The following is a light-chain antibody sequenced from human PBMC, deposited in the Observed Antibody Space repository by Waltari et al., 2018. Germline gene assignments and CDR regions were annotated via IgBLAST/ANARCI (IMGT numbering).Light chain of an antibody. CDR3: QQDYSTPFT. V-gene: IGKV1-27*01. J-gene: IGKJ3*01. Sequence: DIQMTQSPSSLSASVGDRVTVTCRASQGINKELNWYQQKPGKAPTLLIYAASSLQTGVSSRFSGSGSGTDFTLTISSLQAVDVATYYCQQDYSTPFTFGPGTKLDIK. CDR2: AAS. CDR1: QGINKE.